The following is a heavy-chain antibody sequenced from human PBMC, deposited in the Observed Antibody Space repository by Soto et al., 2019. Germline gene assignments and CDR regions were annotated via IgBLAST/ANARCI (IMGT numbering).Heavy chain of an antibody. CDR3: AKFAVLMTTSVGWCNWFDP. Sequence: EVQLLESGGTLVQPGESLRLSCEVSGFSFSSFAMNWVRQAPGEGLEWVSSIRGTATSYADSVKGRFTISRDNSKNTVYLQMNTLRGEDTAVYYCAKFAVLMTTSVGWCNWFDPWGQGTQVIVSS. CDR2: IRGTAT. CDR1: GFSFSSFA. V-gene: IGHV3-23*01. J-gene: IGHJ5*02. D-gene: IGHD2-21*01.